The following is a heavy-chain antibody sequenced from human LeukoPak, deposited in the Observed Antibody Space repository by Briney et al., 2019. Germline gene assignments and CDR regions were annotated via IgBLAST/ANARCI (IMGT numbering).Heavy chain of an antibody. J-gene: IGHJ4*02. CDR3: VRGIVRRGYFDY. CDR1: GFTFSTYD. Sequence: GGSLRLSCAASGFTFSTYDIPWVRQTTGRGLEWVSAIGTAGDTYYVDSVKGRFTISGENAKNSLYLQMNSLRAGDTAVYYCVRGIVRRGYFDYWGKGALVTVSS. D-gene: IGHD3-10*01. CDR2: IGTAGDT. V-gene: IGHV3-13*01.